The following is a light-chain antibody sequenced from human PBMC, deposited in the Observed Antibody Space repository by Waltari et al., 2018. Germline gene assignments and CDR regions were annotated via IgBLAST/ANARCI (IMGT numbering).Light chain of an antibody. CDR1: TPNIRSNA. J-gene: IGLJ3*02. CDR2: NNN. CDR3: ASWDDSLTGSWV. V-gene: IGLV1-44*01. Sequence: QSVVTQPPSVSGTPGPRVTIACSRSTPNIRSNAVNWYQQLPGTAPKLLIYNNNQRPSGVPDRFSGSKSGSSASLAISGLQSEDEGDYYCASWDDSLTGSWVFGGGTKLTVL.